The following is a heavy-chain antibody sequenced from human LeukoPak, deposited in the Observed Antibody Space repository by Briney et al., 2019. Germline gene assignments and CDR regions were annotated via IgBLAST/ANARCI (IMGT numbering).Heavy chain of an antibody. J-gene: IGHJ4*02. CDR3: ARRDYYGSGSSYPFDY. V-gene: IGHV4-39*01. CDR1: GGSISSSSYY. CDR2: IYYSGST. D-gene: IGHD3-10*01. Sequence: SETLSLTCTVSGGSISSSSYYWGWIRQPPGKGLEWIGRIYYSGSTYNNPSLKSRVTISVDTSKNQFSVKLRSVNTADTSVYYCARRDYYGSGSSYPFDYWGQRTLVTVSS.